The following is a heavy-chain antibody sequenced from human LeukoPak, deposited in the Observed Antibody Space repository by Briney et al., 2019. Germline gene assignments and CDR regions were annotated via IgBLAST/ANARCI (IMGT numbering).Heavy chain of an antibody. Sequence: GGSLRLSCAASGFTFSSYWMSWVRQAPGKGLEWVANIKQDGSEKYYVDSVKGRLTISRDNAKNSLYLQMNSLRAEDTAVYYCARRAEVSWGYYYYYYMDVWGKGTTVTVSS. V-gene: IGHV3-7*01. CDR2: IKQDGSEK. CDR3: ARRAEVSWGYYYYYYMDV. CDR1: GFTFSSYW. D-gene: IGHD1-26*01. J-gene: IGHJ6*03.